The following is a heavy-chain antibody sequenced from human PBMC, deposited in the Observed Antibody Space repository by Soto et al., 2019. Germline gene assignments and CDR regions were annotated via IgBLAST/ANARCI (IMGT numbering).Heavy chain of an antibody. CDR1: GGTFSSYA. D-gene: IGHD2-15*01. V-gene: IGHV1-69*13. CDR3: ARGLGLHDAFDI. Sequence: ASVKVSCKASGGTFSSYAISWVRQAPGQGLEWMGGIIPIFGTANYAQKFQGRVTITADESTSTAYMELSSLRSEDTAVYYCARGLGLHDAFDIWGQGTMVTVSS. J-gene: IGHJ3*02. CDR2: IIPIFGTA.